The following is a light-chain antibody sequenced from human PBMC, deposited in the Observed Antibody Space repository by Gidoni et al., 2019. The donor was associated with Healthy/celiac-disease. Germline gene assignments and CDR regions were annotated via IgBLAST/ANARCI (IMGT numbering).Light chain of an antibody. CDR1: QSVSSY. CDR2: DAS. CDR3: QPRSNWPRT. Sequence: EIVLTQSPATLYLSPGERATLSCRASQSVSSYLAWYQQKPGQAPKLLIYDASNRATGIPARLSDSGSGPDFTLTIRSLEPEDFAVYYCQPRSNWPRTFGQGTKVEIK. J-gene: IGKJ1*01. V-gene: IGKV3-11*01.